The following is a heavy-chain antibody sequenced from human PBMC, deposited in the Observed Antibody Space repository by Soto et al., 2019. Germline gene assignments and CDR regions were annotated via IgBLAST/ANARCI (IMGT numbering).Heavy chain of an antibody. V-gene: IGHV3-30*18. J-gene: IGHJ6*02. D-gene: IGHD4-17*01. Sequence: QVQLVESGGGEVQPGRSLTISCAASGFTFSTYGMHWVRQTPGKGLEWVAVISYDGTNKLYYESLKGRLTIATDNFKKTLTLQMNSLRADDTAVYSCAKDLQSYGDYDYYFYGMDVWGLGTRVTVSS. CDR2: ISYDGTNK. CDR1: GFTFSTYG. CDR3: AKDLQSYGDYDYYFYGMDV.